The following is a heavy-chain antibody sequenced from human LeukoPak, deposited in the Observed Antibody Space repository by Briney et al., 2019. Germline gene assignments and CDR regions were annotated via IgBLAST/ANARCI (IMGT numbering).Heavy chain of an antibody. CDR2: ISDYNGNT. Sequence: ASVKVSCKASGYTFTSHGISWVRQAPGQGLEWMGWISDYNGNTNYAQKLQGRVTMTTDTSTSTAYMELRSLRSDDTAVYYCASGYSYAPQFDYWGQGTLVTVSS. J-gene: IGHJ4*02. CDR3: ASGYSYAPQFDY. CDR1: GYTFTSHG. V-gene: IGHV1-18*01. D-gene: IGHD5-18*01.